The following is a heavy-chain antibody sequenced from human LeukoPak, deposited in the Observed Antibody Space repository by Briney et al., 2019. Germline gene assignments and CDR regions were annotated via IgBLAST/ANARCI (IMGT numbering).Heavy chain of an antibody. CDR3: ARDQMAAAADLDY. CDR2: ISSSSSYI. Sequence: GGSLRLSCAASGFTLSSYSMNWVRQAPGKGLEWVSSISSSSSYIYYADSVKGRFTISRDNAKNSLYLQMNSLRAEDTAVYYCARDQMAAAADLDYWGQGPLVTVSS. D-gene: IGHD6-13*01. CDR1: GFTLSSYS. V-gene: IGHV3-21*01. J-gene: IGHJ4*02.